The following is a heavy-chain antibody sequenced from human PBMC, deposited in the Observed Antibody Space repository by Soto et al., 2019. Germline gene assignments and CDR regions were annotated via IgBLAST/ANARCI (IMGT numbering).Heavy chain of an antibody. Sequence: PGGSLRLSCAASGFTFSSYWMHWVRQAPGKGLVWVSRINSDGSSTNYADSVKGRFTISRDNAKNTLFLQMNSLRAEDTALYYCARGYCSGGSCWDPSFDYWGQGTWVTVSS. CDR2: INSDGSST. CDR3: ARGYCSGGSCWDPSFDY. V-gene: IGHV3-74*01. CDR1: GFTFSSYW. D-gene: IGHD2-15*01. J-gene: IGHJ4*02.